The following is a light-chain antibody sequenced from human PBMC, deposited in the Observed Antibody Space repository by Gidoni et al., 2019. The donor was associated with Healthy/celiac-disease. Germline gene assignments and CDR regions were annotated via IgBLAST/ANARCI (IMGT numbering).Light chain of an antibody. CDR3: CSYAGSSTWV. V-gene: IGLV2-23*01. CDR1: SSDVGSYNL. Sequence: QSALTQPASVSGSPGQSITISCTGTSSDVGSYNLVSWYQQHPGKAPTLSIYEGSKRPSGVSTRVSGSKSGNTASLTISWLQAEDEADYYCCSYAGSSTWVFGGGTKLTVL. CDR2: EGS. J-gene: IGLJ3*02.